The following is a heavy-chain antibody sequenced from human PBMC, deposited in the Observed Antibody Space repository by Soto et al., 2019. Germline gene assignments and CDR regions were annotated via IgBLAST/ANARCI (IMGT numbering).Heavy chain of an antibody. CDR2: IYYSGST. Sequence: SSETLSLTCTVSGGSISSGDYYWSWIRQPPGKGLEWIGYIYYSGSTYYNPSLKSRVTISVDTSKNQFSLKLSSVTAADTAVYYCAREGLGYCSSTSCYAGAGVLGYWGQGTLVTVSS. D-gene: IGHD2-2*01. V-gene: IGHV4-30-4*01. J-gene: IGHJ4*02. CDR3: AREGLGYCSSTSCYAGAGVLGY. CDR1: GGSISSGDYY.